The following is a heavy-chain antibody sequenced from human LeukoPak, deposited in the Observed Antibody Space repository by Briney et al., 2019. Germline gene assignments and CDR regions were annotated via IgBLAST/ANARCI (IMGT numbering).Heavy chain of an antibody. CDR1: GFSFSSYA. V-gene: IGHV3-23*01. J-gene: IGHJ2*01. CDR2: ISDSGGNS. Sequence: PGGSLRLSCAASGFSFSSYAMIWVRQAPGKGLERVSSISDSGGNSFYIDSVKGRFTISRDNSKNTLYLQVNSLRAEDTALYYCAKVSTIIEAGLRYFDLWGRGTLVTVSS. D-gene: IGHD6-19*01. CDR3: AKVSTIIEAGLRYFDL.